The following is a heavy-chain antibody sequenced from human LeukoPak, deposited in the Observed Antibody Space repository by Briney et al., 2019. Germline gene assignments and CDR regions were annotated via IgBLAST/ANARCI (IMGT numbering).Heavy chain of an antibody. J-gene: IGHJ4*02. V-gene: IGHV3-21*01. CDR3: ARERYSGSYTVFDY. CDR1: GFTFSSYS. Sequence: GGSLRLPCAASGFTFSSYSMNWVRQAPGKGLEWVSSISSSSSYIYYADSVKGRFTISRDNAKNSLYLQMNSLRAEDTAVYYCARERYSGSYTVFDYWGQGTLVTVSS. CDR2: ISSSSSYI. D-gene: IGHD1-26*01.